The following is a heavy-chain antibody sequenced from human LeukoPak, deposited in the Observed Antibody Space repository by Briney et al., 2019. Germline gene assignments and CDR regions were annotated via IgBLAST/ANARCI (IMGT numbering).Heavy chain of an antibody. CDR1: GFTFSDYY. D-gene: IGHD2-21*01. CDR3: ARSYSYDADLDY. J-gene: IGHJ4*02. V-gene: IGHV3-11*06. Sequence: GGSLRLSCAASGFTFSDYYMSWIRQAPGKGLEWVSYISSSSSYTNYADSVKGRFTISRDNAKNSLYLQMNSLRAEDTAVYYCARSYSYDADLDYWGQGTLVTVSS. CDR2: ISSSSSYT.